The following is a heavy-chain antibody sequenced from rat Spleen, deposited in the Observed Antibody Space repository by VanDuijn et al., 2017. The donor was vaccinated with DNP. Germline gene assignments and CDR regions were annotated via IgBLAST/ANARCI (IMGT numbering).Heavy chain of an antibody. CDR1: GYTFTSYY. Sequence: QVQLQQSGAELAKPGSSVKISCKASGYTFTSYYTGWLKQTTGQGLEYIGYLNMGSGGTHYNEKFKGKATLTVDRSSNTAFMQLSSLTPDDSAVYYCAIYFYSGDNWFGYWGQGTLVTVSS. J-gene: IGHJ3*01. V-gene: IGHV1-43*01. CDR3: AIYFYSGDNWFGY. D-gene: IGHD1-1*01. CDR2: LNMGSGGT.